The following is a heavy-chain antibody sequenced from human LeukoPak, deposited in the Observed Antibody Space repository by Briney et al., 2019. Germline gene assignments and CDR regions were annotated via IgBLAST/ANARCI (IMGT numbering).Heavy chain of an antibody. J-gene: IGHJ3*02. V-gene: IGHV1-2*02. Sequence: ASVKVSCKASGYTFTGYYMHWVRQAPGQGLEWMGWINPNSGGTNYAQKFQGRATMTRDTSISTAYMELSRLRSDDTAVYYCARDRPGIAAADLGVFDIWGQGTMVTVSS. CDR1: GYTFTGYY. D-gene: IGHD6-13*01. CDR2: INPNSGGT. CDR3: ARDRPGIAAADLGVFDI.